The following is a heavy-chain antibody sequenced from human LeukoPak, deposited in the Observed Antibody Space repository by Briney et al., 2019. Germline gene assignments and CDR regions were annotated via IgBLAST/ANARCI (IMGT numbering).Heavy chain of an antibody. Sequence: PGWSLRLSCAASGFTFSSYWMHWVRQAPGKGLVWVSRINSDGSSTTYADSVKGRFTISRDNAKNTLYLQMNSLRAEDTAVYYCAPSSLTFSNGWYGYWGQGTLVTVSS. J-gene: IGHJ4*02. CDR2: INSDGSST. CDR3: APSSLTFSNGWYGY. CDR1: GFTFSSYW. V-gene: IGHV3-74*01. D-gene: IGHD6-19*01.